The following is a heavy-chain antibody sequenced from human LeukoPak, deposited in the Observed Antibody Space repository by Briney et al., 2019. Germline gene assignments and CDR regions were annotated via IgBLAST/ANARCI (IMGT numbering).Heavy chain of an antibody. V-gene: IGHV3-23*01. CDR2: ISGSGGST. CDR1: GFTFSNAW. D-gene: IGHD2-15*01. J-gene: IGHJ3*02. Sequence: GGSLRLSCAASGFTFSNAWMSWVRQAPGKGLEWVSAISGSGGSTYYADSVKGRFTISRDNSKNTLYLQMNSLRAEDTAVYYCAKDPPGGIFVVVVAAADAFDIWGQGTMVTVSS. CDR3: AKDPPGGIFVVVVAAADAFDI.